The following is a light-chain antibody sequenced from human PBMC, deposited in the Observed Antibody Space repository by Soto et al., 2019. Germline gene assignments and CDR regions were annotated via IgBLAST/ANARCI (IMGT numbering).Light chain of an antibody. CDR3: QPYHIGYP. Sequence: EIVVTQFPATLSVSPGESATLSCRTSQSVSTHLAWFQQRPGQAPRLLIYETSTRATVVPARFTGSGSETEFTLTISSLQSEDFAVYYCQPYHIGYPFGQGTELEIK. CDR2: ETS. V-gene: IGKV3-15*01. CDR1: QSVSTH. J-gene: IGKJ2*01.